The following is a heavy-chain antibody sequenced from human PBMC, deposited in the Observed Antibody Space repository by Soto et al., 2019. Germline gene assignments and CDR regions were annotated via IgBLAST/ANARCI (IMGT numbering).Heavy chain of an antibody. CDR3: ARAQVRGIFKLYYYMDV. V-gene: IGHV3-48*01. J-gene: IGHJ6*03. CDR1: GFTFSSYS. CDR2: ISSSSSTI. Sequence: GGSLRLSCAASGFTFSSYSMNWVRQAPGKGLEWVSYISSSSSTIYYADSVKGRFTISRDNAKNSLYLQMNSLRAEDTAVYYCARAQVRGIFKLYYYMDVWGKGTTVTVSS. D-gene: IGHD3-10*01.